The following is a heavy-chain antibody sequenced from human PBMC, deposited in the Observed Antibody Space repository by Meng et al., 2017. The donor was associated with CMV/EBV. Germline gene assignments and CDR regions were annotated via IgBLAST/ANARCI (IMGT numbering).Heavy chain of an antibody. CDR1: GYSFTSYY. J-gene: IGHJ4*02. CDR2: INPSGGST. V-gene: IGHV1-46*01. D-gene: IGHD5-18*01. Sequence: QVELVESGAEVKEPGALVKVSCKASGYSFTSYYMHWVRQAPGQGLEWMGIINPSGGSTSYAQKFQGRVTMTRDTSTSTVYMELSSLRSEDTAVYYCARDKIQLWPTVGYFDYWGQGTLVTVSS. CDR3: ARDKIQLWPTVGYFDY.